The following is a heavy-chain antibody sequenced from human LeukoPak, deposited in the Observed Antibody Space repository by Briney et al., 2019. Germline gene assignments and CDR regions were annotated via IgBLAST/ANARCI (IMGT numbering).Heavy chain of an antibody. D-gene: IGHD4-17*01. J-gene: IGHJ5*02. CDR1: GFTFSSYA. CDR3: AKDMVGYGDSRVPFNWFDP. V-gene: IGHV3-23*01. CDR2: ISGSGGST. Sequence: GGSLRLSCAASGFTFSSYAMSWVRQAPGKGLEWVSAISGSGGSTYYADSVKGRFTISRDNSKNTLYLQMNSLRAEDTAVYYCAKDMVGYGDSRVPFNWFDPWGQGTLVTVSS.